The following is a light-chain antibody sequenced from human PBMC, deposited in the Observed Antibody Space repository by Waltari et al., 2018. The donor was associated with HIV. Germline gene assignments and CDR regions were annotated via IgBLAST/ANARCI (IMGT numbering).Light chain of an antibody. Sequence: QSLLTQPPSVSAAPGQHADISCSGSSSDIGANLVSWYQHLPGGDPKILIYDNHKRPSGVPDRFYASRTGASATLDIAGSQTGDEGHYFCATWDNSLSIGLFGGGTKVTVL. CDR3: ATWDNSLSIGL. J-gene: IGLJ3*02. CDR2: DNH. CDR1: SSDIGANL. V-gene: IGLV1-51*01.